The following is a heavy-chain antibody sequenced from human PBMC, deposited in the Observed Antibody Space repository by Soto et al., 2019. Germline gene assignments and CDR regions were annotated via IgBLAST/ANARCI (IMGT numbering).Heavy chain of an antibody. Sequence: ASVKVSCKASGYTFTSYGISWVRQAPGQGLEWMGWISAYNGNTNYAQKLQGRVTMTTDTSTSTAYMELRSLRSDDTAVYYCAREFVYSGYDDAFDIWGQGTMVTVSS. D-gene: IGHD5-12*01. CDR2: ISAYNGNT. V-gene: IGHV1-18*01. J-gene: IGHJ3*02. CDR1: GYTFTSYG. CDR3: AREFVYSGYDDAFDI.